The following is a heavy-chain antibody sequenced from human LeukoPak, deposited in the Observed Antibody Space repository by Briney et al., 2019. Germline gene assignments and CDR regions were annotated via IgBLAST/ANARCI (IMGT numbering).Heavy chain of an antibody. CDR2: IWYDGSNK. CDR3: AREQYYYDSSGCVDY. CDR1: GFTFSSYG. V-gene: IGHV3-33*01. J-gene: IGHJ4*02. D-gene: IGHD3-22*01. Sequence: GGSLRLSCAASGFTFSSYGMHWVRQAPGKGLEWVAVIWYDGSNKYYADSVKGRFTISRDNSKNTLYLQMNSLRAEDTAVYYCAREQYYYDSSGCVDYWGQGTLVTVSS.